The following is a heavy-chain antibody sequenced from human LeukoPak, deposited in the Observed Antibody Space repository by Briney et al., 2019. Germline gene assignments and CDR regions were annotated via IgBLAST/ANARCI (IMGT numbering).Heavy chain of an antibody. D-gene: IGHD1-1*01. Sequence: GVSLRLSCVASGLTPRRYGMHWVHQAPGRGLEWVAVIYNDGSQQYYADSVKGRFTIFRDNSRNTLYLQMNSLRVDDTAVYYCARDSENWSFDQWGQGTLVTVAA. CDR1: GLTPRRYG. CDR3: ARDSENWSFDQ. J-gene: IGHJ4*02. V-gene: IGHV3-33*01. CDR2: IYNDGSQQ.